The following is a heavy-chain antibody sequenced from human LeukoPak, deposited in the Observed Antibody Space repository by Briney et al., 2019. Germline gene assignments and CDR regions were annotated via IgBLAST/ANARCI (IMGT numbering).Heavy chain of an antibody. D-gene: IGHD1-26*01. CDR1: GDSINNHH. CDR2: FYGSRDT. CDR3: ARLLRPGGRTGDAFDV. V-gene: IGHV4-59*08. Sequence: SETLSLTCYVSGDSINNHHWAWIRQPPGAGLEWIGYFYGSRDTNSNPSLKRRVTISVDMPNSQFSLTMTSVTAADTAIYYCARLLRPGGRTGDAFDVWGQGTMVTVSS. J-gene: IGHJ3*01.